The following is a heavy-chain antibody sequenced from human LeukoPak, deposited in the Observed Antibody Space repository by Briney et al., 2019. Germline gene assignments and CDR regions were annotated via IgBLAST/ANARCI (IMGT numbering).Heavy chain of an antibody. Sequence: SVKVSCKASGGTFSSYAISWVRQAPGQGLEWMGGIIPIFGTANYAQKFQGRVTITADESTSTAYMELSSLRSEDTAVYYCARPLWEPDYGDYHGLDPWGQGTQVTVSS. J-gene: IGHJ5*02. CDR2: IIPIFGTA. V-gene: IGHV1-69*13. D-gene: IGHD4-17*01. CDR3: ARPLWEPDYGDYHGLDP. CDR1: GGTFSSYA.